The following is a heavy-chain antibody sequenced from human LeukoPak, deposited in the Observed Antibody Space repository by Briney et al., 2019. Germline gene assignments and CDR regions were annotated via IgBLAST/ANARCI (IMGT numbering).Heavy chain of an antibody. J-gene: IGHJ4*02. D-gene: IGHD6-19*01. CDR2: ISGSGGST. Sequence: GGSLRLSCAAAGLTFSSYAMSWVRQAPGKGLGCVAGISGSGGSTYFADSLQGRFTISRDNSKNTVYLQMNSLRAEDTAVYYCAKGGQWLAYEYWGQGTLVTVSS. V-gene: IGHV3-23*01. CDR3: AKGGQWLAYEY. CDR1: GLTFSSYA.